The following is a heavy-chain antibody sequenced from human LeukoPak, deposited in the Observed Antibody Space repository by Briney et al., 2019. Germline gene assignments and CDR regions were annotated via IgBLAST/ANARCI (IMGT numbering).Heavy chain of an antibody. CDR2: INAGNGNT. CDR1: GYTFTSYA. CDR3: ARGANYDSSGYCYDERSLLDY. Sequence: GASVKVSCKASGYTFTSYAMHWVRQAPGQRLEWMGWINAGNGNTKYSQEFQGRVTITRDTSASTAYMELSSLRSEDMAVYYCARGANYDSSGYCYDERSLLDYWGQGTLVTVSS. D-gene: IGHD3-22*01. V-gene: IGHV1-3*03. J-gene: IGHJ4*02.